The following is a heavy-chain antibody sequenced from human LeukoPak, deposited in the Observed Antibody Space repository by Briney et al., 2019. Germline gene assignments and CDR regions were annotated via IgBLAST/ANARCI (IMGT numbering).Heavy chain of an antibody. CDR3: AKGVDIVVVPAANDY. CDR2: ISWNSGSI. V-gene: IGHV3-9*01. D-gene: IGHD2-2*03. Sequence: GGSLRLSCAASGFTFDDYAMHWVRQAPGKGLEWVSGISWNSGSIGYADSVKGRFTISRDNAKNSLYLQMNSLRAEDTALCYCAKGVDIVVVPAANDYWGQGTLVTVSS. J-gene: IGHJ4*02. CDR1: GFTFDDYA.